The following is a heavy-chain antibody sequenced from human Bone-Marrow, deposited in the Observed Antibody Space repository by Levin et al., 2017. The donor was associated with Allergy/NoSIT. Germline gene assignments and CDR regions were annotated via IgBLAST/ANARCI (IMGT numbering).Heavy chain of an antibody. CDR2: IYYSGST. CDR3: ARVKGWVTQRGRVDAFDI. Sequence: SQTLSLTCTVSGGSISSYYWSWIRQPPGKGLEWIGYIYYSGSTNYNPSLKSRVTISVDTSKNQFSLKLSSVTAADTAVYYCARVKGWVTQRGRVDAFDIWGQGTMVTVSS. J-gene: IGHJ3*02. D-gene: IGHD2-21*02. V-gene: IGHV4-59*01. CDR1: GGSISSYY.